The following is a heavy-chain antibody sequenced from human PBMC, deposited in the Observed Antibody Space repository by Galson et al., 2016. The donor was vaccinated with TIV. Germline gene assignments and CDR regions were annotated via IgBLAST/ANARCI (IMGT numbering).Heavy chain of an antibody. CDR1: GGTFISYA. CDR3: AIARQLTRADWRQFPSMDV. J-gene: IGHJ6*02. CDR2: IIPIFRSA. V-gene: IGHV1-69*05. D-gene: IGHD3/OR15-3a*01. Sequence: SVKVSCKASGGTFISYAVSWVRQSPGQGLEWMGGIIPIFRSAKTSQTFQGRVTLTTDESTSTVYMEVRNLRSEDTAVYYCAIARQLTRADWRQFPSMDVWGQGTKVTVSS.